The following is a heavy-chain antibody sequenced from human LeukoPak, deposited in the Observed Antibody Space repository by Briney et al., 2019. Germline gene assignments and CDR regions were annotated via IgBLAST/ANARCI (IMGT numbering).Heavy chain of an antibody. D-gene: IGHD2-2*01. CDR1: GFTFSSYG. CDR2: VFFDGTIQ. CDR3: AKDGEIVVVHC. Sequence: GGSLRLSCAASGFTFSSYGMSWVRQAPGKGLEWVAVVFFDGTIQYYADAVKGRFTISRDNSKNTLYLQMNSLRAEDTAVYYCAKDGEIVVVHCWGQGTLVTVSS. V-gene: IGHV3-30*18. J-gene: IGHJ4*02.